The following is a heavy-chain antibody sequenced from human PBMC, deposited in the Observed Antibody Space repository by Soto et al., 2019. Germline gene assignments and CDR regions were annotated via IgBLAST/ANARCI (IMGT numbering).Heavy chain of an antibody. CDR1: GGTFSSYT. D-gene: IGHD4-17*01. J-gene: IGHJ3*02. CDR3: ARDPLTTVTTRSAFDI. CDR2: IIPILGIA. V-gene: IGHV1-69*04. Sequence: SVKVSCKASGGTFSSYTISWVRQAPGQGLECIGRIIPILGIANYAQKFQGRVTITADKSTCTAYMELSSLRSEDTAVYYCARDPLTTVTTRSAFDIWGQGTMVTVSS.